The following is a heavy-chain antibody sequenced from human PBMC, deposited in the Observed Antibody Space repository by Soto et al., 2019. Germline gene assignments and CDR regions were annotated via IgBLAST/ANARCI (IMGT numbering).Heavy chain of an antibody. V-gene: IGHV3-30*03. CDR1: GFLFDTYG. CDR2: ISYDGSHK. CDR3: FDP. J-gene: IGHJ5*02. Sequence: PGGSLRLSCVASGFLFDTYGMHWVRQTPGKGLEWVAIISYDGSHKEYADSVKGRFAISRDNSENTLYLQMNNLGVEDTALYNWFDPWGQGTLVTVSS.